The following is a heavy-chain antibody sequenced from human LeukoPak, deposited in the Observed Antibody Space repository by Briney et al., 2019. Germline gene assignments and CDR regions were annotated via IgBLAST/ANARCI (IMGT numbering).Heavy chain of an antibody. D-gene: IGHD3-22*01. V-gene: IGHV3-64*01. Sequence: GGSLRLSCAASGFTFSSYAMHWVRQAPGKGLEYVPAISSNGGSTYYANSVKGRFTISRDNSKNTLHLQMGSLRAEDMAVYYCACANSSGYYYPYYYGMDVWGQGTTVTVSS. CDR1: GFTFSSYA. CDR3: ACANSSGYYYPYYYGMDV. J-gene: IGHJ6*02. CDR2: ISSNGGST.